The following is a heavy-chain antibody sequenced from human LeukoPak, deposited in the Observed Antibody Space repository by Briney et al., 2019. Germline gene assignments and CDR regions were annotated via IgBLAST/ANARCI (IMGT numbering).Heavy chain of an antibody. CDR1: GGSFSGYY. CDR3: ARASGNPWFDP. J-gene: IGHJ5*02. V-gene: IGHV4-34*01. D-gene: IGHD4-23*01. CDR2: INHSGST. Sequence: SETLSLTCAVYGGSFSGYYWSWIRQPPGKGLEWIGEINHSGSTNYNPSLKSRVTISVDTSKNQFSLKLNSATAADTAVYYCARASGNPWFDPWGQGTLVTVSS.